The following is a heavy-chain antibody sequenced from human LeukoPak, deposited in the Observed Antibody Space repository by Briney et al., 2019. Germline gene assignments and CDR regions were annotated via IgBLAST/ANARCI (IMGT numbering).Heavy chain of an antibody. Sequence: ASVKVSCKASTYTFTIFYIHWVRQAPGQGLEWMGIINPSGGSTSYAQKFQGRVTMTRDMSTSTVYMELGSLRSEDTAVYYCASGRGYSYQDAFDIWGQGTMVTVSS. D-gene: IGHD5-18*01. CDR2: INPSGGST. V-gene: IGHV1-46*01. CDR1: TYTFTIFY. CDR3: ASGRGYSYQDAFDI. J-gene: IGHJ3*02.